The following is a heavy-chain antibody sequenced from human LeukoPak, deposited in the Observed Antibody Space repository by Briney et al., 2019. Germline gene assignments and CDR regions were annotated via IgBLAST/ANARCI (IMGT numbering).Heavy chain of an antibody. D-gene: IGHD1-26*01. J-gene: IGHJ4*02. V-gene: IGHV4-39*07. CDR3: ARTVSGSYYSFDY. Sequence: PSETLSLTCTVSGGSISSSSYYWGWIRQPPGKGLEWIGSIYYSGSTYYNPSLKSRVTISVDTSKKQFSQKLNSVTAADTAVYYCARTVSGSYYSFDYWGQGTLVTVSS. CDR1: GGSISSSSYY. CDR2: IYYSGST.